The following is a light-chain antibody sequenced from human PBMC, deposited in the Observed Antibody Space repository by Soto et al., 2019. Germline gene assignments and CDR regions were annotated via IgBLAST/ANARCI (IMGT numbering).Light chain of an antibody. V-gene: IGLV4-69*01. Sequence: QLVLTQSPSASASLGASVKFTCTLSSGHSNYAIAWHQQQPEMGPRYLMNVNSDGSHSKGDGIPDRFSGSSSGAERYLIISSLQSDDEADYDCQTWDTGIGVFGGGTKLTVL. CDR1: SGHSNYA. J-gene: IGLJ3*02. CDR2: VNSDGSH. CDR3: QTWDTGIGV.